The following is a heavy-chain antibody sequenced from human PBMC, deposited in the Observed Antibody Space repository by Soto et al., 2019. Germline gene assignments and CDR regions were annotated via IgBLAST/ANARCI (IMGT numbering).Heavy chain of an antibody. Sequence: GWSLRLSCAASGFTFNNYAINWVRQTPGKGLEWVSGISGSGGSTSHADSVRGRFTIARDNSKNTVYLQMSSLRADDTAVYYCAKDSSTSSAYDFYHYGMDVWGQGTTVTVSS. J-gene: IGHJ6*02. D-gene: IGHD6-6*01. CDR3: AKDSSTSSAYDFYHYGMDV. CDR1: GFTFNNYA. CDR2: ISGSGGST. V-gene: IGHV3-23*01.